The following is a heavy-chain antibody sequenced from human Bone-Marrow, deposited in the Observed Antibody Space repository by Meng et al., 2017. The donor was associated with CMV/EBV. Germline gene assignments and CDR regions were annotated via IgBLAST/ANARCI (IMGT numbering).Heavy chain of an antibody. CDR1: GCTFSSYA. V-gene: IGHV1-69*05. CDR2: IIPIFGTA. J-gene: IGHJ4*02. CDR3: ARGGWEGYGGNPFGY. D-gene: IGHD4-23*01. Sequence: SVKVSCKASGCTFSSYAISWVRQAPGQGLEWMGGIIPIFGTANYAQKFQGRVTMTTDTSTSTAYMELRSLRSDDTAVYYCARGGWEGYGGNPFGYWGQGTLVTVSS.